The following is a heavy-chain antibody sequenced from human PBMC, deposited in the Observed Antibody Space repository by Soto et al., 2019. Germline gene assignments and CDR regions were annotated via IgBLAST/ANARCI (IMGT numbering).Heavy chain of an antibody. Sequence: QVQLQESGPGLVKPSDTLSLTCAVSGYSISSSNWWGWIRQPPGKGLEWIGYIYYSGTTYYNPSPKMRRTMPVDTAKNQFSLKLTSVTAVDTAVYYCARREIQGPIDYWGQGTLVTVSS. CDR2: IYYSGTT. CDR1: GYSISSSNW. D-gene: IGHD1-26*01. CDR3: ARREIQGPIDY. J-gene: IGHJ4*02. V-gene: IGHV4-28*01.